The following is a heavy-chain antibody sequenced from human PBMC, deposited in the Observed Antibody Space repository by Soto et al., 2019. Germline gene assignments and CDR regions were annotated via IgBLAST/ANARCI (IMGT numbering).Heavy chain of an antibody. J-gene: IGHJ4*02. CDR2: IYYSGST. CDR3: ARDSSDTAVFY. Sequence: QVQLQESGPGLVKPSETLSLTCTVSGGSVSSGSYYWSWIRQPPGKGLEWIGYIYYSGSTNYNPSLKSRVTISVDTSKNQFFLKLSSVTAAHTAVYYCARDSSDTAVFYWGLGTLVTVSS. V-gene: IGHV4-61*01. CDR1: GGSVSSGSYY. D-gene: IGHD5-18*01.